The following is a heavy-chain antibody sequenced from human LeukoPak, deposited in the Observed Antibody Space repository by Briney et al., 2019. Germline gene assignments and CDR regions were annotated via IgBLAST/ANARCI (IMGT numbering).Heavy chain of an antibody. J-gene: IGHJ2*01. CDR3: ARVFTPPRYRYFDL. CDR2: INHSGST. Sequence: PSETLSLTCAVYGGSFSGYYWSWIRQPPGKGLEWIGEINHSGSTNYNPSLKSRVTISVDTSKNQFSLKLSSVTAADTAVYYCARVFTPPRYRYFDLWGRGTLVTVSS. D-gene: IGHD3-3*01. V-gene: IGHV4-34*01. CDR1: GGSFSGYY.